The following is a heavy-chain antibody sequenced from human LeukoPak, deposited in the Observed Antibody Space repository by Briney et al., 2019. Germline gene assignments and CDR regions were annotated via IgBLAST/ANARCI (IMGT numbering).Heavy chain of an antibody. D-gene: IGHD1-26*01. J-gene: IGHJ4*02. CDR3: ARQWQWGAGPFDS. V-gene: IGHV3-9*01. CDR1: GFRFDDYA. CDR2: ISWNSGTL. Sequence: PGRSLRLSCAASGFRFDDYAMHWVRQAPGKGLEWVSGISWNSGTLAYADSVKGRFTISRDNAKNSLYLQMNSLRAEDTALYYCARQWQWGAGPFDSWGQGTLVTVSS.